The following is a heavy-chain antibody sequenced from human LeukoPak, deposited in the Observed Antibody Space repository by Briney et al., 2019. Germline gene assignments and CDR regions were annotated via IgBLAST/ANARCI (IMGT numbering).Heavy chain of an antibody. J-gene: IGHJ4*02. D-gene: IGHD5-18*01. V-gene: IGHV1-69*04. CDR2: IIPILGIA. CDR3: ATVTAMETWYYFDY. CDR1: GGTFSSYA. Sequence: SLKVSCKASGGTFSSYAISWVRQAPGQGLEWMGRIIPILGIANYAQKFQGRVTITADKSTSTAYMELSSLRSEDKAVYYCATVTAMETWYYFDYWGQGTLVTVSS.